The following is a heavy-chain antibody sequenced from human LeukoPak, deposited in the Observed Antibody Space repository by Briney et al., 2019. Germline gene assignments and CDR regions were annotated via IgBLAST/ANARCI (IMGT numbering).Heavy chain of an antibody. D-gene: IGHD4-23*01. CDR2: INHSVST. Sequence: SETLSLTCAVSGGSSTGYCCSWVRQPPRNGLEWIGEINHSVSTNYNPPLKSRVTISVDTSKNQFSLKLSSVTPADTAVYHCARGPRLDYGVKTFDFDYWGQGTLVTVSS. V-gene: IGHV4-34*01. CDR3: ARGPRLDYGVKTFDFDY. CDR1: GGSSTGYC. J-gene: IGHJ4*02.